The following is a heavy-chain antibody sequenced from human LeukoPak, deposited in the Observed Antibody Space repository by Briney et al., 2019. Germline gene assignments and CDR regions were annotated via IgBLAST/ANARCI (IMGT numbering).Heavy chain of an antibody. V-gene: IGHV3-23*01. Sequence: GRSLRLSCAASGFTFSSYAMSWVRQAPGKGLEWVSAISGSGGSTYYADSVKGRFTISRDNSKNTLYLQMNSLRAEDTAVYYCAKGHYDFWSGYDYWGQGTLVTVSS. CDR1: GFTFSSYA. CDR2: ISGSGGST. J-gene: IGHJ4*02. D-gene: IGHD3-3*01. CDR3: AKGHYDFWSGYDY.